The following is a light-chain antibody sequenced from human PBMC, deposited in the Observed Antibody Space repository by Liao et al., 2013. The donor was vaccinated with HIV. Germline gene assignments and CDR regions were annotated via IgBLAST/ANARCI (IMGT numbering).Light chain of an antibody. CDR1: NIGDKS. J-gene: IGLJ2*01. V-gene: IGLV3-21*04. Sequence: SYVLTQPPSVSVAPGKTATITCGGDNIGDKSVHWYLQRPGQAPXLVMYYDKDRPSGIPERFSGSNSGNTATLTISRAEAGDEADYFCQVWDRSSAHVIFGGGTKLTVL. CDR2: YDK. CDR3: QVWDRSSAHVI.